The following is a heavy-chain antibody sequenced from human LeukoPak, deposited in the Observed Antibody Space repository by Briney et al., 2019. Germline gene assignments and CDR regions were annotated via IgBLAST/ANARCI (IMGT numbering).Heavy chain of an antibody. J-gene: IGHJ5*02. CDR2: ISSSGSTI. D-gene: IGHD1-14*01. Sequence: SGGSLRLSCAASGFTFSDYYMSWIRQAPGKGLEWVSYISSSGSTIYYADSVKGRFTISRDNAKNSLYLQMNSLRAEDTAVYYCARALSYKAWFDPWGQGTLVTVSS. V-gene: IGHV3-11*01. CDR3: ARALSYKAWFDP. CDR1: GFTFSDYY.